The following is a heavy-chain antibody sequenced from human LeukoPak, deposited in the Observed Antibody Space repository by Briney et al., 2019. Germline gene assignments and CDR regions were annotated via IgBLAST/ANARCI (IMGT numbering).Heavy chain of an antibody. Sequence: ASVKVSCKASGYTSTSYYMHWVRQAPGQGLEWMGIINPSGGSTSYAQKFQGRVTMTRDTSTSTVYMELSSLRSEDTAVYYCARSLERDAFDIWGQGTMVTVSS. D-gene: IGHD1-1*01. CDR3: ARSLERDAFDI. J-gene: IGHJ3*02. CDR1: GYTSTSYY. CDR2: INPSGGST. V-gene: IGHV1-46*01.